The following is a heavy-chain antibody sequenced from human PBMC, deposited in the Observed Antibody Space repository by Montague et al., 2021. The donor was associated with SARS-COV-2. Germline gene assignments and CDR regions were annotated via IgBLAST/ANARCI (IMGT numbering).Heavy chain of an antibody. CDR1: GGSFSGYY. CDR2: INHSGST. Sequence: SETLSLTCAVYGGSFSGYYWSWIRQHPGKGLEWIGEINHSGSTNYNPSLKSRVTISVDTSKNQFSLKLSSVTAADTAVYYCAREVGCGYSGYEGEYWGQGTLVTVSS. CDR3: AREVGCGYSGYEGEY. D-gene: IGHD5-12*01. J-gene: IGHJ4*02. V-gene: IGHV4-34*01.